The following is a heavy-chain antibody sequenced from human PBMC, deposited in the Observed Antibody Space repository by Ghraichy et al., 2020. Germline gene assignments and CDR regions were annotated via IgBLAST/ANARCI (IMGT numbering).Heavy chain of an antibody. V-gene: IGHV3-7*01. CDR1: GFTFSTYW. J-gene: IGHJ4*02. Sequence: GGSLRLSCAASGFTFSTYWMSWLRQAPGKGLEWVANIKEDGGVQSYVDSVRGRFTISRDNTKTSLYLQMNSLRVEDTALYYCARDTGRFPSCGGTCYNSVCDHWGPGTLVTVSS. CDR3: ARDTGRFPSCGGTCYNSVCDH. CDR2: IKEDGGVQ. D-gene: IGHD2-15*01.